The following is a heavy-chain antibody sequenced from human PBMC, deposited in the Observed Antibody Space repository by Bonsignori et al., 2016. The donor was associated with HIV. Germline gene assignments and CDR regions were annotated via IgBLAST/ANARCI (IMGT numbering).Heavy chain of an antibody. J-gene: IGHJ4*02. CDR2: INPNSGGT. V-gene: IGHV1-2*02. CDR3: ASSHYDPHCGGDCSPFDY. D-gene: IGHD2-21*01. Sequence: WVRQAPGQGLEWMGWINPNSGGTNYAQKFQGRVTMTRDTSISTAYMELSRLRSDDTAVYYCASSHYDPHCGGDCSPFDYWGQGTLVTVSS.